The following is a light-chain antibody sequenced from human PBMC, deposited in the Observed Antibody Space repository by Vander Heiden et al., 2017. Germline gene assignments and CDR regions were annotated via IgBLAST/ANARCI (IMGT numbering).Light chain of an antibody. J-gene: IGKJ4*01. CDR3: LHHNSYPRT. CDR1: QDISNY. Sequence: DIQMTQSPSAMSASVGDRVTTTCRASQDISNYLAWFQQKPGKVPQRLIYGASSLQSGVPSRFSGSGSGTEFTLTISSLQPEDFATYYCLHHNSYPRTFGGGTKVEIK. CDR2: GAS. V-gene: IGKV1-17*03.